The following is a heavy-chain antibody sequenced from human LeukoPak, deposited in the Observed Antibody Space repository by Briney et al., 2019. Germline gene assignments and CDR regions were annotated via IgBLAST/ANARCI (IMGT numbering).Heavy chain of an antibody. J-gene: IGHJ4*02. CDR3: ARRYGSGSYMDY. V-gene: IGHV5-51*01. D-gene: IGHD3-10*01. CDR2: ISPGDSVT. Sequence: GESLKISCKGPGYSFTSYWIAWVRQMPGKGLEWMGIISPGDSVTRYSPSFQGQVTISADKSITTAYLQWSSLKASDTAMYYCARRYGSGSYMDYWGQGTLVTVSS. CDR1: GYSFTSYW.